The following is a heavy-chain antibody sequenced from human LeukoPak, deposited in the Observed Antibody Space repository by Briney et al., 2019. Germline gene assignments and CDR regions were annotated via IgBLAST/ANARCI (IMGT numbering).Heavy chain of an antibody. CDR3: ARDVEGGIDY. Sequence: PGGSLRLSCAASGFTFSSYAMHWVRQAPGKGLEWVAVISYDGSNKYYADSVKGRFTISRDNSKNTLYLQMNSLRAEDTAVYYCARDVEGGIDYWGQGTLVTVSS. V-gene: IGHV3-30-3*01. CDR2: ISYDGSNK. J-gene: IGHJ4*02. CDR1: GFTFSSYA. D-gene: IGHD3-16*01.